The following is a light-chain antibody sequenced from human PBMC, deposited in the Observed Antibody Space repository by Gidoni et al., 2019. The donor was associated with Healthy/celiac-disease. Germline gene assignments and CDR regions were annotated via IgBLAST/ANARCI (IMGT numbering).Light chain of an antibody. J-gene: IGLJ1*01. V-gene: IGLV1-40*01. CDR3: QSYDSSLSGYV. CDR2: GNS. Sequence: QSVLTQPPSVSGAPGQRVTISCTGSSSNIGAGYDVHWYQQLPGTAPNLLIYGNSNRPSGVPDRFSGSKSGTSASLAITGLQAGDEADYYCQSYDSSLSGYVFGTGTKVTVL. CDR1: SSNIGAGYD.